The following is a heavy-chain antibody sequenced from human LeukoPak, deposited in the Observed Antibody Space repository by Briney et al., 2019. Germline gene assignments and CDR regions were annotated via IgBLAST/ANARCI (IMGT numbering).Heavy chain of an antibody. Sequence: SETLSLTCAVYGGSFSGYYWSWIRQPPGKGLEWIGEINHSGSTNYNPSLKSRVTISVDTSKNQFSLKLSSVTAADTAAYYCARGGSRASGWFDPWGQGTLVTVSS. V-gene: IGHV4-34*01. CDR1: GGSFSGYY. CDR2: INHSGST. CDR3: ARGGSRASGWFDP. J-gene: IGHJ5*02. D-gene: IGHD1-26*01.